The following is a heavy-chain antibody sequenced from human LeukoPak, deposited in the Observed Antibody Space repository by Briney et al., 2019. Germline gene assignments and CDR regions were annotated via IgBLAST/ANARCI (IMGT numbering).Heavy chain of an antibody. Sequence: GSLRLSCAASGFTFSSYAMNWVRQAPGKGLEWVSSISYSGGNTHYADSVKGRFTISRDNSKNTLYLQMNSLRADDTAVYYCAKDLGGEGGSGFPGYWGQGTLVTVSS. V-gene: IGHV3-23*01. CDR3: AKDLGGEGGSGFPGY. CDR2: ISYSGGNT. D-gene: IGHD3-10*01. CDR1: GFTFSSYA. J-gene: IGHJ4*02.